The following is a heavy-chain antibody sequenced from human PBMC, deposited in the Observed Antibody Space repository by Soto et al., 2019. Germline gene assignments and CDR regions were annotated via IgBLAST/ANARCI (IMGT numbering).Heavy chain of an antibody. CDR2: ISESGGTI. CDR1: GFTFSSSA. J-gene: IGHJ4*02. Sequence: GGSLRLSCAASGFTFSSSAMTWARQAPGKGPEWVSAISESGGTIFYADSVKGRFTVSRDNSRNTLNLQMNSLRADDKAVYKFVKQIRQGGSFFDYGGKETLVTFPS. V-gene: IGHV3-23*01. D-gene: IGHD3-16*01. CDR3: VKQIRQGGSFFDY.